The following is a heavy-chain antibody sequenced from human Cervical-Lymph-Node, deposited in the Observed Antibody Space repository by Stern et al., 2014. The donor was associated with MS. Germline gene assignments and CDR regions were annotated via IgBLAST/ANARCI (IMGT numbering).Heavy chain of an antibody. CDR2: TNPSGGSP. V-gene: IGHV1-46*01. J-gene: IGHJ5*01. CDR3: TRARYHYDSSGYFYFFDF. D-gene: IGHD3-22*01. CDR1: GYTFPNYY. Sequence: VQLLESGAEVRKPGASVKVSCKASGYTFPNYYLHWVRQAPGQGLEWMGMTNPSGGSPSYAEKFQGKITMTRDSSTSTVYMELSSLTSEDTALYYCTRARYHYDSSGYFYFFDFWGQGTPVTVSS.